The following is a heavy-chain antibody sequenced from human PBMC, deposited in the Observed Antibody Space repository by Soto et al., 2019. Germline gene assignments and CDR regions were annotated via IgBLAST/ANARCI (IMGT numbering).Heavy chain of an antibody. CDR1: GFTVSSNY. J-gene: IGHJ4*02. D-gene: IGHD5-18*01. CDR2: IYSGGST. Sequence: PGGSLRLSCAASGFTVSSNYMSWVRQAPGKGLEWVSVIYSGGSTYYADSVKGRFTISRDNSKNTLYLQMNSLRAEDTAVYYCARSDTAMVTGYFDYWGQGTLVTVSS. V-gene: IGHV3-66*01. CDR3: ARSDTAMVTGYFDY.